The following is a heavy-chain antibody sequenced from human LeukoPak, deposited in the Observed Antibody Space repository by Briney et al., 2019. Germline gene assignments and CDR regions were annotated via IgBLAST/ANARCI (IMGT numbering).Heavy chain of an antibody. Sequence: SETLSLTCAVYRGSFSGYYWTWIRQSPGKGLEWIGEINHSGTTNYNPSLKSRVTISIDTSKNQFSLKLSSVTAADTAVYYCARGPTIDYVILTGYYYFDYWGQGTLVTVSS. V-gene: IGHV4-34*01. CDR3: ARGPTIDYVILTGYYYFDY. CDR2: INHSGTT. CDR1: RGSFSGYY. J-gene: IGHJ4*02. D-gene: IGHD3-9*01.